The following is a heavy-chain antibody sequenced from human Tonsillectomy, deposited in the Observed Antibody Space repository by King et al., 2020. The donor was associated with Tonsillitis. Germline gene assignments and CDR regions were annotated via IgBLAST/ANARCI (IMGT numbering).Heavy chain of an antibody. J-gene: IGHJ4*02. Sequence: VQLVESGGGLVKPGGSLRLSCAASGFTFSNAWMNWVRQAPGKGLEWVGRIKSKTDGGKTDYAAPVKGRFTISRDDSKNTLYLQMNSLKTEDTAVYYCTTDGATSGSYYFTILWGQGTLVTVSS. D-gene: IGHD1-26*01. CDR2: IKSKTDGGKT. CDR3: TTDGATSGSYYFTIL. V-gene: IGHV3-15*07. CDR1: GFTFSNAW.